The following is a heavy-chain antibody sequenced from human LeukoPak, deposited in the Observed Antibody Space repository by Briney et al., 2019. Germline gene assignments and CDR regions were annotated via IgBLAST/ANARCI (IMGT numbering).Heavy chain of an antibody. Sequence: GGSLRLSCAASRFTFSSYAMHWVRQAPGKGLEYVSSISSDGGSTYYANSVKGRFTISRDNSKNTLYLQMGSLRAEDMAVYYCARDGMLRTGGSPGYFHYWGQGTLVTVSS. J-gene: IGHJ4*02. V-gene: IGHV3-64*01. CDR2: ISSDGGST. CDR3: ARDGMLRTGGSPGYFHY. CDR1: RFTFSSYA. D-gene: IGHD2-8*02.